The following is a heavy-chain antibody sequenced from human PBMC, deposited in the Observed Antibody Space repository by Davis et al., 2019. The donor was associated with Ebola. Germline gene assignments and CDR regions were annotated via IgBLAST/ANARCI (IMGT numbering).Heavy chain of an antibody. CDR2: ISSSGSTI. V-gene: IGHV3-48*03. J-gene: IGHJ6*02. CDR3: ARDVTVTTYYYYYYGMDV. CDR1: GFTFSSYE. Sequence: GGSLRLSCAASGFTFSSYEMNWVRQAPGKGLEWVSYISSSGSTIYYADSVKGRFTISRDNAKNSLYLQMNSLRAEDTAVYYCARDVTVTTYYYYYYGMDVWGQGTTVTVSS. D-gene: IGHD4-11*01.